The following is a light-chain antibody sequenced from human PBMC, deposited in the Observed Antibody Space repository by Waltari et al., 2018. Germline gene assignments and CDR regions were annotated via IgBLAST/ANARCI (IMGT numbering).Light chain of an antibody. Sequence: QSVLPQPPSASGTPGQRVTIPCSGSSSNIGSNTVNWYQPLPGTAPKLLIYSNNQRPSGVPDRFSGSKSGTSASLAISGLQSEDEADYYCAAWDDSLNGVVFGGGTKLTVL. CDR3: AAWDDSLNGVV. CDR1: SSNIGSNT. J-gene: IGLJ2*01. CDR2: SNN. V-gene: IGLV1-44*01.